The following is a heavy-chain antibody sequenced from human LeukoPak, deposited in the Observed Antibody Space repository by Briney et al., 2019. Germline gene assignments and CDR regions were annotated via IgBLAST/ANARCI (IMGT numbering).Heavy chain of an antibody. V-gene: IGHV4-61*01. CDR1: GGSVSSANYY. CDR2: IYYSGST. CDR3: AGDSYGSDY. J-gene: IGHJ4*02. Sequence: SETLSLTCSVSGGSVSSANYYWSWVRQPPGKGLEWIGYIYYSGSTNCNPSLKSRVTISVDTTKNQFSLKLSSVTAADTAVYYCAGDSYGSDYWGQGTLVTVSS. D-gene: IGHD5-18*01.